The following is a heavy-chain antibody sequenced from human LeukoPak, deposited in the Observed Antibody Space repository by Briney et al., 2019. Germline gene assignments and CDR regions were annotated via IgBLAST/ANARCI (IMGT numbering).Heavy chain of an antibody. V-gene: IGHV4-38-2*01. CDR3: ARLGYSGYAYYMDV. J-gene: IGHJ6*03. CDR1: GYSISSDYY. CDR2: IYHSGST. D-gene: IGHD5-12*01. Sequence: TASETLSLTCAVSGYSISSDYYWGWIRQPPGKGLEWIGSIYHSGSTYYNPSLKSRVTISVDTSKNQFSLKLSSVTAADTAVYYCARLGYSGYAYYMDVWGKGTTVTVSS.